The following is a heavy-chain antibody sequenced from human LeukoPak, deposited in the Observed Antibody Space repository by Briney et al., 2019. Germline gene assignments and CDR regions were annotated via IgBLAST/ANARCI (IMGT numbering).Heavy chain of an antibody. CDR3: AKRFPRDHYFDY. J-gene: IGHJ4*02. CDR1: GFTFSSYG. CDR2: ISYDAKSN. D-gene: IGHD3-10*01. V-gene: IGHV3-30*18. Sequence: SGGSLRLSCATSGFTFSSYGMHWVRQVPGKGLEWVAVISYDAKSNYHVDSVKGRFTISRDNSKNTLYLQMHSLRAEDTAVYYCAKRFPRDHYFDYWGQGTLVTVSS.